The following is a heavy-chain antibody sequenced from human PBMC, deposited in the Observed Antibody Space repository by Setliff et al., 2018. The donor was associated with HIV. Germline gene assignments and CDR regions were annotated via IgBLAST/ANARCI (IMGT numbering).Heavy chain of an antibody. Sequence: PSETLSLTCDVYGGSLSGYYWSWIRQPPGKGLEWIGEINHSGSTNYNPSLKSRVTISVDTSKNQFSLKLSSVTAADTAVYYCARTRSDFWSGYSPYYYYYMDVWGKGTTVTVSS. CDR2: INHSGST. D-gene: IGHD3-3*01. V-gene: IGHV4-34*01. CDR1: GGSLSGYY. J-gene: IGHJ6*03. CDR3: ARTRSDFWSGYSPYYYYYMDV.